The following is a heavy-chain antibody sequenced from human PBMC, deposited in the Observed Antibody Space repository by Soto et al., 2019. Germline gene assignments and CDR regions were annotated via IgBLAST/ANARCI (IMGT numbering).Heavy chain of an antibody. CDR3: ARENDYGNGWFDP. J-gene: IGHJ5*02. Sequence: GGSLRLSCAVSGFTVSSNYMSWVRQAPGKGLEWVSVIYSSGSTYYADSVKGRFTISRDNSKNTLYLQMNSLRAEDTAVYYCARENDYGNGWFDPWGQGTLVTVSS. CDR2: IYSSGST. CDR1: GFTVSSNY. D-gene: IGHD4-17*01. V-gene: IGHV3-66*01.